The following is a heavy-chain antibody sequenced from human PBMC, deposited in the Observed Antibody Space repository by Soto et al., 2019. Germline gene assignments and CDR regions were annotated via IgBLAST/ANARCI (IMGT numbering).Heavy chain of an antibody. CDR1: GFSLSDYW. CDR3: ARDYHGSGNP. CDR2: IKGDGSET. D-gene: IGHD3-10*01. V-gene: IGHV3-74*01. Sequence: EVQLVESGGGLVQPGGSPRLSCAASGFSLSDYWIHWVRQAPGKGLVWLSRIKGDGSETDYADSVRGRFTISRDNAKNTVYLQLNSLRVEETAVYYCARDYHGSGNPWGEGAPVTVSS. J-gene: IGHJ5*02.